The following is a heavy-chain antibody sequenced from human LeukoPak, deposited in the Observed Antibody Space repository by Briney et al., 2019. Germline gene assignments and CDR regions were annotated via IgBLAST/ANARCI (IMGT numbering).Heavy chain of an antibody. CDR2: ISGSGSNT. D-gene: IGHD7-27*01. CDR3: AKDGGLWVSAHWGDS. Sequence: GGSLRLSCAASKFTFSSYGMHWVRLAPGKGLEWVSAISGSGSNTYYTDSVKGRFTISRDNSNNALYLQMNSLRAEDTAVYYCAKDGGLWVSAHWGDSWGRGTLVTVSS. CDR1: KFTFSSYG. V-gene: IGHV3-23*01. J-gene: IGHJ4*02.